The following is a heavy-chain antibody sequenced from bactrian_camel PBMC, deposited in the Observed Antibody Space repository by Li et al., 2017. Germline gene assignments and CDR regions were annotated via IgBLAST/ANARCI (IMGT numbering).Heavy chain of an antibody. V-gene: IGHV3S55*01. CDR2: ICESGYT. J-gene: IGHJ6*01. D-gene: IGHD3*01. Sequence: QLVESGGGSVQAGGSLRLSCAASGSSYDRGYCMAWFRQAPGKEREGVAAICESGYTDYAGSVAGRFTISEDNAENILYLQMNSLKPEDTAMYYCAADWAPTDWRTCMGWNAGSGYWGPGTQVTVS. CDR1: GSSYDRGYC. CDR3: AADWAPTDWRTCMGWNAGSGY.